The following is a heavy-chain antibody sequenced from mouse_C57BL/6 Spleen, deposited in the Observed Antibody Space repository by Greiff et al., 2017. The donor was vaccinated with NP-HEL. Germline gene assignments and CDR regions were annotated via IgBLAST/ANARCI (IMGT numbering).Heavy chain of an antibody. J-gene: IGHJ2*01. CDR2: ISSGGSYT. Sequence: EVMLVESGGDLVKPGGSLKLSCAASGFTFSSYGMSWVRQTPDKRLEWVATISSGGSYTYYPDSVKGRFTIYRDNAKNTLYLQMSSLKSEDTAMYYCARLYYAYDDGYYFDYWGQGTTLTVSS. CDR1: GFTFSSYG. D-gene: IGHD2-2*01. V-gene: IGHV5-6*01. CDR3: ARLYYAYDDGYYFDY.